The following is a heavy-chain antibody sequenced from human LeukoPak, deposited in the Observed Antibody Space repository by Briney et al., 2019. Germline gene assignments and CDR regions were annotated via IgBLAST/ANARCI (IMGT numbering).Heavy chain of an antibody. J-gene: IGHJ5*02. CDR3: ARGGRGYNWNRFDP. Sequence: SETLSLTCAVYGGSFSGYYWSWIRQPPGKGLEWIVEINHSGSTNYNPSLKSRVTISVDTSKNQFSLKLSSVTAADTAVYYCARGGRGYNWNRFDPWGQGTLVTVSS. CDR2: INHSGST. V-gene: IGHV4-34*01. D-gene: IGHD1-20*01. CDR1: GGSFSGYY.